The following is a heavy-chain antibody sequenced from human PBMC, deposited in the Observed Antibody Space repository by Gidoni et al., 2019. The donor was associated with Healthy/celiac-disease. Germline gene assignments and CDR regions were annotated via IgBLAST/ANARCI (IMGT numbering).Heavy chain of an antibody. V-gene: IGHV3-23*01. CDR3: AKDVAGPAFGWYFDL. J-gene: IGHJ2*01. CDR2: ISGSGGST. Sequence: EVQLLESGGGLLQPGGSLRLSCAASGSTFRSYAMSWVRQAPGKGLEWVSAISGSGGSTYYADSVKGRFTISRDNSKNTLYLQMNSLRAEDTAVYYCAKDVAGPAFGWYFDLWGRGTLVTVSS. CDR1: GSTFRSYA. D-gene: IGHD3-16*01.